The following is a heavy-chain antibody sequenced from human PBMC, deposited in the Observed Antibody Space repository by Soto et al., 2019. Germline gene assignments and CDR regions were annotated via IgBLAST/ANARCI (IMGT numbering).Heavy chain of an antibody. V-gene: IGHV3-30*18. CDR3: AKDLGQQWLVPTGD. J-gene: IGHJ4*02. CDR1: GFTFSSYG. Sequence: QVQLVESGGGVVQPGRSLRLSCAASGFTFSSYGMHWVRQAPGKGLEWVAVISYDGSNKYYADSVKGRFTISRDNSKNTLYLQMNRLRAEDTAVYYCAKDLGQQWLVPTGDWGQGTLVTVSS. D-gene: IGHD6-19*01. CDR2: ISYDGSNK.